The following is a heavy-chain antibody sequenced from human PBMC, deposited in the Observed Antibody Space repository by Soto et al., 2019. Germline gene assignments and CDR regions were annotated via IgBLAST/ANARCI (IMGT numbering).Heavy chain of an antibody. J-gene: IGHJ6*02. Sequence: SETLSLTCTVSGGSISSSSYYWCCIRQPPGKGLEWIGSIYYSGSTYYNPSLKSRVTISVDTSKNQFSLKPSSVTAADTAVYYCARRKFSSYYYYYRMDVWGQGTTVTVSS. D-gene: IGHD6-6*01. V-gene: IGHV4-39*01. CDR2: IYYSGST. CDR3: ARRKFSSYYYYYRMDV. CDR1: GGSISSSSYY.